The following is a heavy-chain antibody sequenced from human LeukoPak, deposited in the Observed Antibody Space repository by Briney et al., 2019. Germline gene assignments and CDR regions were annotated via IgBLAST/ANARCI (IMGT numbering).Heavy chain of an antibody. Sequence: GGSLTLSCAGSGFTFSIDGMNWVRQASGKGLEWVSSISPDSNFIYQADSVKGRFTISRDNAKNSLYLQMEGLRVEDTAVYYCTNFQTVGVKPFEHWGQGTLVTVSS. CDR1: GFTFSIDG. CDR2: ISPDSNFI. CDR3: TNFQTVGVKPFEH. J-gene: IGHJ5*02. D-gene: IGHD1-26*01. V-gene: IGHV3-21*01.